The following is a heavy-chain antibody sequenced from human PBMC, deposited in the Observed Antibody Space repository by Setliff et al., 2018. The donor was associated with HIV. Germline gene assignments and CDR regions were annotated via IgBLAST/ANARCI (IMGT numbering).Heavy chain of an antibody. V-gene: IGHV4-59*01. D-gene: IGHD3-22*01. J-gene: IGHJ5*01. CDR2: IYNGGNT. Sequence: SETLSLTCSVSGVSINTYYWSWIRQPPGKGLEWFGYIYNGGNTNYNPSLESRVSLSLDTSKNQFSLKLTSVTAADTAAYFFARTRYYYVSSDRYWVIDSWGPGTLVTVSS. CDR3: ARTRYYYVSSDRYWVIDS. CDR1: GVSINTYY.